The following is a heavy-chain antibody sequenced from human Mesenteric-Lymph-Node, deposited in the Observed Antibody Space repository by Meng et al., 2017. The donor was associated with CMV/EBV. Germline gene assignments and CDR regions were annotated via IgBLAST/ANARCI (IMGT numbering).Heavy chain of an antibody. CDR3: ARDRVGVLGDFWSANSMNYHYSGMDV. Sequence: ASVKVSCKASDYTFTSYGINWVRQAPGQGLEWMGWINTYSGKTNYVQRFQGRVTLTTDTTTGTAYMELRSLRSDDTAIYYCARDRVGVLGDFWSANSMNYHYSGMDVWGQGTTVTVSS. V-gene: IGHV1-18*01. D-gene: IGHD3-3*01. CDR1: DYTFTSYG. CDR2: INTYSGKT. J-gene: IGHJ6*02.